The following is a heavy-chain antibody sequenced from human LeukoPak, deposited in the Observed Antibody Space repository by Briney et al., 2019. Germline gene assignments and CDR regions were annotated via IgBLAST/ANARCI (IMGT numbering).Heavy chain of an antibody. CDR2: IKQDGSEK. D-gene: IGHD3-10*01. J-gene: IGHJ4*02. Sequence: SGGSLRLSCAASGFTFSSYSMNWVRQAPGKGLEWVANIKQDGSEKNYVDSVKGRFTISRDNAKNSLYLQMNSLRVEDTAVYYCARERPGSRVLDYWGQGTVVTVSS. V-gene: IGHV3-7*01. CDR3: ARERPGSRVLDY. CDR1: GFTFSSYS.